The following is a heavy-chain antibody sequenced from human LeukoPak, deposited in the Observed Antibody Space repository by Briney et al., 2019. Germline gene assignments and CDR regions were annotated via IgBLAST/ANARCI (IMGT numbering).Heavy chain of an antibody. CDR1: GGSISSSIYY. V-gene: IGHV4-39*07. J-gene: IGHJ5*02. Sequence: PSETLSLTCTVSGGSISSSIYYWGWIRQPPGKGLEWIGTIYNSGSTNYNPSLKSRVTISVDTSKNQFSLKLNSVTAADTAVFYCARGAMGGANWFDPWGQGTLVTVSS. CDR3: ARGAMGGANWFDP. CDR2: IYNSGST. D-gene: IGHD5-18*01.